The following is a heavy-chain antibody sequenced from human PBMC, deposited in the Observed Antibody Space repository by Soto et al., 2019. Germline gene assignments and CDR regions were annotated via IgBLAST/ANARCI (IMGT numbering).Heavy chain of an antibody. CDR2: IYSGGST. CDR3: ARDRSVSLWFGEFGW. D-gene: IGHD3-10*01. J-gene: IGHJ4*02. Sequence: EVQLVESGGGLVQPGGSLRLSCAASGFTVSSNYMSWVRQAPGKGLEWVSVIYSGGSTYYADSVKGRFTISRDNSKNTLYLHMNSLRAEDTAVYYCARDRSVSLWFGEFGWWGQGTLVTVSS. V-gene: IGHV3-66*01. CDR1: GFTVSSNY.